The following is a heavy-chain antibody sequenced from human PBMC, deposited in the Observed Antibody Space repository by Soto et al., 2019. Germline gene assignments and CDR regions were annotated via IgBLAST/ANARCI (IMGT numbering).Heavy chain of an antibody. CDR2: ISGSGGST. D-gene: IGHD2-2*01. CDR3: AKGHCSSTSCYYYYYYYMDV. V-gene: IGHV3-23*01. CDR1: GFTFNRYA. Sequence: GGSLRLSCAASGFTFNRYAISWVRQTPGKGLEWVSTISGSGGSTYYADSVKGRFTISRDSFKNTLYLQINSLRAEDTAVYYCAKGHCSSTSCYYYYYYYMDVWGKGTTVTVSS. J-gene: IGHJ6*03.